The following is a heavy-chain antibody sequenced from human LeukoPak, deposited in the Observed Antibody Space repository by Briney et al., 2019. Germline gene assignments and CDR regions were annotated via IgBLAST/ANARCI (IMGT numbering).Heavy chain of an antibody. CDR1: GGSISSYY. J-gene: IGHJ6*02. V-gene: IGHV4-4*07. CDR3: ARHIAPSSTSTNKLTTYYYYYYGMDV. D-gene: IGHD2-2*01. CDR2: IYTSGST. Sequence: SETLSLTCTVSGGSISSYYWSWIRQPAGKGLEWIGRIYTSGSTNYNPSLKSRVTMSVDTSKNQFSLKLSSVTAADTAVYYCARHIAPSSTSTNKLTTYYYYYYGMDVWGQGTTVTVSS.